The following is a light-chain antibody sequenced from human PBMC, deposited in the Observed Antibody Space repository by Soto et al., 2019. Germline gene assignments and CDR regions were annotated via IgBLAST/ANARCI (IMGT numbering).Light chain of an antibody. CDR2: GAS. Sequence: IGVTQSPGALSLSPGERATPSCRASQSVSNNYLAWYQQKPGQAPRLLIYGASTRATGIPARFSGSGSGTEFTLTISSLQSEDFAVYYCQQYNNWRTFGQGTKVDIK. CDR1: QSVSNN. J-gene: IGKJ1*01. CDR3: QQYNNWRT. V-gene: IGKV3-15*01.